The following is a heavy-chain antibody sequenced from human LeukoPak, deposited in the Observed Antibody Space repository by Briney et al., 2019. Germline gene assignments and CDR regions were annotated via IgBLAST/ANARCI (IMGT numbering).Heavy chain of an antibody. D-gene: IGHD1-26*01. CDR2: INHSGST. CDR3: ARGLVGTTWYYYYVDV. V-gene: IGHV4-34*01. J-gene: IGHJ6*03. Sequence: SETLSLTCAVYGGSFSGYYWSWIRQPPGKGLEWIGEINHSGSTNYNPSLKSRVTISVDTSKNQFSLKLSSVTAADTAVYYCARGLVGTTWYYYYVDVWGKGSTVTVSS. CDR1: GGSFSGYY.